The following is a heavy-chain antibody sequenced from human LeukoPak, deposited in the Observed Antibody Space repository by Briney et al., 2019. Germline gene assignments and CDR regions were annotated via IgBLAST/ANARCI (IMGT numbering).Heavy chain of an antibody. CDR2: ISSSGTYI. D-gene: IGHD5-24*01. J-gene: IGHJ4*02. CDR3: AREWGDGYNLDY. V-gene: IGHV3-21*01. Sequence: GGSLRLSCAASGFTFSSYWMSWVRQAPGTGLEWVSSISSSGTYIYYADSVRGRFTISRDNPKNSLFLQMNSLRGEDTAVYYCAREWGDGYNLDYWGQGTVVTVSS. CDR1: GFTFSSYW.